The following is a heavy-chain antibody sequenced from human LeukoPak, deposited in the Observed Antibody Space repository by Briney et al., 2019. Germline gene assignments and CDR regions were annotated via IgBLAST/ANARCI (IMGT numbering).Heavy chain of an antibody. Sequence: ASVKVSCKASGYTFTGYYMHWVRQAPGQGLEWMGWFNPDSGGTNYAQKFQGRVTMTRDTSISTAYMELSRLRSDDTAVYYCARVDDRGHYYDSSGPRKLFDYWGQGTLVIVSS. CDR2: FNPDSGGT. CDR3: ARVDDRGHYYDSSGPRKLFDY. CDR1: GYTFTGYY. J-gene: IGHJ4*02. V-gene: IGHV1-2*02. D-gene: IGHD3-22*01.